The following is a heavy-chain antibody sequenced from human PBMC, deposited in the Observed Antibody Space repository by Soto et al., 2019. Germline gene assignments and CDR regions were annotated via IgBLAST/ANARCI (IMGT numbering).Heavy chain of an antibody. V-gene: IGHV5-51*01. D-gene: IGHD3-3*01. CDR1: GYNFAGYW. J-gene: IGHJ4*02. CDR3: ARGGVSTRTFDY. CDR2: IYPSDSDT. Sequence: ESLKISCKGSGYNFAGYWIAWVRQMPGKGLELMGIIYPSDSDTRYRPSFQGQVTISADKSISSAYLQWSSLRASDTAMYYCARGGVSTRTFDYWGQGTPVTVSS.